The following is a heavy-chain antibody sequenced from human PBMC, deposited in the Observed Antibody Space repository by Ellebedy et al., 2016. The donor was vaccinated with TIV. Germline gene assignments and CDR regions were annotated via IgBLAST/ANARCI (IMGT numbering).Heavy chain of an antibody. CDR1: GYTFTSYY. Sequence: ASVKVSCXASGYTFTSYYMHWVRQAPGQGLEWMGIINPSGGSTSYAQKFQGRVTMTRDTSTSTVYMELSSLRSEDTAVYYCARVGAYYYGSGSYIDYWGQGTLVTVSS. CDR3: ARVGAYYYGSGSYIDY. J-gene: IGHJ4*02. V-gene: IGHV1-46*01. CDR2: INPSGGST. D-gene: IGHD3-10*01.